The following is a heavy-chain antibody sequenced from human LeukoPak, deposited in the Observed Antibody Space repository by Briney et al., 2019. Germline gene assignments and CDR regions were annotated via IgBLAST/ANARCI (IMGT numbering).Heavy chain of an antibody. J-gene: IGHJ5*02. CDR2: IHHSGST. CDR1: GYSTNSAYY. CDR3: ARGGYYGSGNDFRFDP. D-gene: IGHD3-10*01. Sequence: SETLSLTCTVSGYSTNSAYYWGWIRQPPGKGLEWIGSIHHSGSTYYNPSLKSRFTISVDTSKNQFSLKLSSVTAADTAVYYCARGGYYGSGNDFRFDPWGQGTLVTVSS. V-gene: IGHV4-38-2*02.